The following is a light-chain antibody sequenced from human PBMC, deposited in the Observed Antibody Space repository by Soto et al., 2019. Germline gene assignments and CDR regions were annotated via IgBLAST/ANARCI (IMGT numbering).Light chain of an antibody. V-gene: IGLV1-51*01. CDR2: DNN. CDR3: GTWDSSLSAGVV. J-gene: IGLJ2*01. CDR1: TSNIENNY. Sequence: QSVLTQPPSVSAAPGQKVTISCSGSTSNIENNYESWYQQLPGTAPKLLIYDNNKRPSGIPDRFSGFKSGTSATLGITGLQTGDEAIYYCGTWDSSLSAGVVFGGGTKVTVL.